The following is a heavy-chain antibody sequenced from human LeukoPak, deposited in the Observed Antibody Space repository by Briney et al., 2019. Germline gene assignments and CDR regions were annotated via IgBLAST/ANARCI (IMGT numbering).Heavy chain of an antibody. J-gene: IGHJ3*02. V-gene: IGHV4-61*02. CDR3: AKDSRAGTRNSDAFDI. D-gene: IGHD1-7*01. Sequence: TSETLSLTCTVSGGSISSGSYYWSWIRQPAGKGLEWIGRIYTSGSTNYNPSLKSRVTISVGTSKNQFSLKLSSVTAADTAVYYCAKDSRAGTRNSDAFDIWGQGTMVTVSS. CDR1: GGSISSGSYY. CDR2: IYTSGST.